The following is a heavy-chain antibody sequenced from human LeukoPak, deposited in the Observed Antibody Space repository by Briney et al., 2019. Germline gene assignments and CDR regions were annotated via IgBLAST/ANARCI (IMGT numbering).Heavy chain of an antibody. J-gene: IGHJ4*02. CDR1: GGSISSGGYY. Sequence: PSETLSLTCTVSGGSISSGGYYWSWIRQHPGKGLEWIGYIYYSGSTYYNPSLKSRVTISLDTPKNQFSLKLSSVTAADTAVYYCARSLNVDTAMAAYFDYWGQGTLVTISS. CDR3: ARSLNVDTAMAAYFDY. CDR2: IYYSGST. V-gene: IGHV4-31*03. D-gene: IGHD5-18*01.